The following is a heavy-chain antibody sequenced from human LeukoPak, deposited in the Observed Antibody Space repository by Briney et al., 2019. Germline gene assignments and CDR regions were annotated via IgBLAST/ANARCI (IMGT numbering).Heavy chain of an antibody. D-gene: IGHD7-27*01. Sequence: SLRLSCAASGFTFDDYAMHWVRQAPGKGLEWVSGISWNSGSIGYADSVKGRFTISRDNAKNSLYLQMNSLRAEDTALYYCAKSSGDQIYYYYMDVWGKGTTVTVSS. CDR3: AKSSGDQIYYYYMDV. J-gene: IGHJ6*03. V-gene: IGHV3-9*01. CDR2: ISWNSGSI. CDR1: GFTFDDYA.